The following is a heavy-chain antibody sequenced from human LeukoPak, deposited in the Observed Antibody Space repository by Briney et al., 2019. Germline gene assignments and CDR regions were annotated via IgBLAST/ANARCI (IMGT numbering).Heavy chain of an antibody. Sequence: GGSLRLSCAASGFTVSSNSMSWVRQAPGKGLEWVSFIYSGGSTYSADSVKGRYTISRDNSKNTLYIQMNSLRAEDTAVYYCARESGGGYSYGLDYWGQGTLVTVSS. CDR3: ARESGGGYSYGLDY. V-gene: IGHV3-53*01. CDR1: GFTVSSNS. J-gene: IGHJ4*02. CDR2: IYSGGST. D-gene: IGHD5-18*01.